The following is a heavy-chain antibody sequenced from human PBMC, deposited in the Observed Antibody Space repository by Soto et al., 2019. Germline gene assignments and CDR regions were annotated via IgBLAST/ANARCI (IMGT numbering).Heavy chain of an antibody. CDR1: GFTLSNYG. D-gene: IGHD3-10*01. J-gene: IGHJ4*02. CDR3: AKGREFFDS. CDR2: ISSTGAIT. V-gene: IGHV3-23*01. Sequence: GGSLRLSCAASGFTLSNYGMTWVRQAPGRGLEWVADISSTGAITYYADSVRGRFTVSRDVSDNHLYLQMDSLRAEDTAIYYCAKGREFFDSWGQGTLVTVSS.